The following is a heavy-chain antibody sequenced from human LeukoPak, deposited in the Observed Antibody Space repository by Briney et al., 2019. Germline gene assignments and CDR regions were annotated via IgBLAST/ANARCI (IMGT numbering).Heavy chain of an antibody. D-gene: IGHD2-2*01. Sequence: GSLRLSCAASGFTFDDYGMSWVRQAPGKGLEWVSAISGSGGSTYYADSVKGRFTNSRDNSKNTLYLQMNSLRAEDTAVYYCAKDGHGYQLLMDVWGQGITVTVSS. CDR1: GFTFDDYG. CDR3: AKDGHGYQLLMDV. V-gene: IGHV3-23*01. J-gene: IGHJ6*02. CDR2: ISGSGGST.